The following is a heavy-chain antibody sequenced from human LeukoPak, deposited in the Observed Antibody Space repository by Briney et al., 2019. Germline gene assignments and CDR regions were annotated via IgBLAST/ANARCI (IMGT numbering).Heavy chain of an antibody. CDR1: GYTFTSYY. CDR3: ARLAYCGGDCYSNDY. J-gene: IGHJ4*02. CDR2: INPSGGST. D-gene: IGHD2-21*02. V-gene: IGHV1-46*01. Sequence: ASVKVSCKASGYTFTSYYMHWVRQAPGQGLEWMGIINPSGGSTSYAQKFQGRVTMTRDTSTSTVCMELSSLRSEDTAVYYCARLAYCGGDCYSNDYWGQGTLVTVSS.